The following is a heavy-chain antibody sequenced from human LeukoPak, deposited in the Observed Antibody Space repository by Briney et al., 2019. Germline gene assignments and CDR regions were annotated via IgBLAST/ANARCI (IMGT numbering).Heavy chain of an antibody. CDR1: GFTFSSYG. CDR2: ISYDGSNK. D-gene: IGHD3-16*01. Sequence: LSLTCAASGFTFSSYGMPWVRQAPGKGLEWVAVISYDGSNKYYADSVKGRFTISRDNSKNTLYLQMNSLRAEDTAVYYCAKSYERRSGAFFDYWGQGTLVTVSS. V-gene: IGHV3-30*18. J-gene: IGHJ4*02. CDR3: AKSYERRSGAFFDY.